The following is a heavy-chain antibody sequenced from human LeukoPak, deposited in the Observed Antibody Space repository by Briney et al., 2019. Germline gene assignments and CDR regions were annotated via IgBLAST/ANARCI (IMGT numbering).Heavy chain of an antibody. CDR1: GFTFSNSA. CDR2: PSGSGITT. J-gene: IGHJ4*01. CDR3: AKGIYSSGWSYFDY. Sequence: PGGSLRLSCAASGFTFSNSAMSWVRQAPGKGLEWVSTPSGSGITTYYADSVKGRFTISRDNSKNTLYLQMNSLRAEDTAVYYCAKGIYSSGWSYFDYWGHETLVTVSS. V-gene: IGHV3-23*01. D-gene: IGHD6-19*01.